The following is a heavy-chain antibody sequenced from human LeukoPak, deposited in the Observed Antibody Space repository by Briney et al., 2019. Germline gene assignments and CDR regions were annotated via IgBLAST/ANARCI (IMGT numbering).Heavy chain of an antibody. V-gene: IGHV3-53*04. Sequence: QPGGSLRLSCAASGFTVSSNYMSWVRQAPGKGLEWVSVTNSGGSTYYADSEKGRFTISRHNSKNTLYLQMNSLRAEDTAVYYCARGREYYDSSGYYEYYFDYWGQGTLVTVSS. J-gene: IGHJ4*02. CDR2: TNSGGST. D-gene: IGHD3-22*01. CDR1: GFTVSSNY. CDR3: ARGREYYDSSGYYEYYFDY.